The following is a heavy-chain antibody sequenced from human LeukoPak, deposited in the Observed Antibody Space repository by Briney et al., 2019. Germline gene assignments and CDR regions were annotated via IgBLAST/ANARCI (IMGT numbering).Heavy chain of an antibody. CDR3: ARDLGMGSSEIDY. J-gene: IGHJ4*02. CDR1: GGTFSSYA. Sequence: SVKVSCKASGGTFSSYAISWVRQAPGQGLEWMGGIIPIFGTANYAQKFQGRVTITADESTSTAYMELRSLRSDDTAVYYCARDLGMGSSEIDYWGQGTLVTVSS. CDR2: IIPIFGTA. V-gene: IGHV1-69*13. D-gene: IGHD6-13*01.